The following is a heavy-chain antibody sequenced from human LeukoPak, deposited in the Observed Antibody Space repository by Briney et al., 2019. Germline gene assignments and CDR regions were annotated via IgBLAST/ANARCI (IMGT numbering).Heavy chain of an antibody. CDR2: ISSSSSYI. Sequence: GGSLRLSCAASGFAFSVYWMNWVRQAPGKGLEWVSSISSSSSYIYYADSVKGRFTISRDNAKNSLYLQMNSLRAEDTAVYYCARDAGESGSGNYYFDYWGQGTLVTVSS. V-gene: IGHV3-21*01. CDR3: ARDAGESGSGNYYFDY. D-gene: IGHD3-10*01. J-gene: IGHJ4*02. CDR1: GFAFSVYW.